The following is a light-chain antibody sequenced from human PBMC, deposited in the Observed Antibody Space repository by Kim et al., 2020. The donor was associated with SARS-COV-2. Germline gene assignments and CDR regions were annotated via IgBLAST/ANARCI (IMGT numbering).Light chain of an antibody. Sequence: ASVGDRVSINCRASQDISNHLAWYQQKAGKAPELLMYAASTLKNGAPSRFSGSGSGTEFTLTIGSLQPEDFATYFCLQLNAYPRTFGQGTKVDIK. CDR3: LQLNAYPRT. CDR1: QDISNH. J-gene: IGKJ1*01. V-gene: IGKV1-9*01. CDR2: AAS.